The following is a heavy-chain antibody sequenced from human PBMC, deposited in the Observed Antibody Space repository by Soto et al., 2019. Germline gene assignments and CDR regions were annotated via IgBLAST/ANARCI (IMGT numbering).Heavy chain of an antibody. CDR3: AGEDNLRSRGRVDV. D-gene: IGHD3-3*01. V-gene: IGHV4-34*01. CDR2: INHSGST. J-gene: IGHJ6*02. Sequence: PETLSLTCAVYGGSCSGYYWSWIRQPPGKGLEWIGEINHSGSTNYNPSLKSRVTISVDTSKNQFSLKLSSVTAADTAVYYCAGEDNLRSRGRVDVWGQGTTVTVSS. CDR1: GGSCSGYY.